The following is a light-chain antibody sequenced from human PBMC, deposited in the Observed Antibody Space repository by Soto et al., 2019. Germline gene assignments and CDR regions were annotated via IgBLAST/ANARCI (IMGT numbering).Light chain of an antibody. CDR3: QQSYNTPTIT. J-gene: IGKJ5*01. V-gene: IGKV1-39*01. CDR2: AAS. Sequence: DIQMTQSPSSLSASVGDRVTITCRASQSISSYLNWYQQKPGKAPKLLIYAASSLQSGVPSRFSGSGSGTDFTLTISSLQPEDFATYYCQQSYNTPTITFSQGTRLEIK. CDR1: QSISSY.